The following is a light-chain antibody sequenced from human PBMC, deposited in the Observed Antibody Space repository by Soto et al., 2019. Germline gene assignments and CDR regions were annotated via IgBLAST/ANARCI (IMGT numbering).Light chain of an antibody. CDR1: QTISPN. CDR3: QQYSSWPLT. Sequence: EIVMTQSPATLSVSPGETATLSCRASQTISPNLAWYQQKPGQAPRLLIYAASTRATSIPATFSGSGSGTEFSLTISSLQSEDFAIYYCQQYSSWPLTFGGGTKVEIK. CDR2: AAS. J-gene: IGKJ4*01. V-gene: IGKV3-15*01.